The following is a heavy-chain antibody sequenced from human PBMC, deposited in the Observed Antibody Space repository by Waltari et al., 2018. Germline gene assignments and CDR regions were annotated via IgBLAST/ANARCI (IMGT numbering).Heavy chain of an antibody. CDR2: ISYDGSNK. V-gene: IGHV3-30*18. Sequence: QVQLVESGGGVVQPGRSLRLSCAASGFTFSSYGMHWVRQAPGPGLEWVAVISYDGSNKYYADSVKGRFTISRDNSKNTLYLQMNSLRAEDTAVYYCAKEYYDILTGYYYGGNDNYYGMDVWGQGTTVTVSS. J-gene: IGHJ6*02. CDR3: AKEYYDILTGYYYGGNDNYYGMDV. CDR1: GFTFSSYG. D-gene: IGHD3-9*01.